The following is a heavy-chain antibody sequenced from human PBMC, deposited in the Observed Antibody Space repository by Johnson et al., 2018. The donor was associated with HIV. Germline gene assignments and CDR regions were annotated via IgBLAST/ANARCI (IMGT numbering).Heavy chain of an antibody. Sequence: VQLVESGGGLVQPGGSLRLSCAASGFAFNNYWMHWVRQAPGKGLVWVSRFNNDGNTTTYADSVKGRFTISRDNAKNTLYLQMDSLRAEDKAVYYCARMGLTGAFDIWGQGTMVTVSS. CDR3: ARMGLTGAFDI. D-gene: IGHD3-9*01. J-gene: IGHJ3*02. V-gene: IGHV3-74*01. CDR2: FNNDGNTT. CDR1: GFAFNNYW.